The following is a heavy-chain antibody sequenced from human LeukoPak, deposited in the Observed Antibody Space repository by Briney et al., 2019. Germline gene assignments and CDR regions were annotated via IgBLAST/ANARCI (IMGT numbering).Heavy chain of an antibody. CDR1: GGIFSNHA. D-gene: IGHD3-9*01. J-gene: IGHJ5*02. Sequence: SVKVSCKASGGIFSNHAVTWVRQAPGQGLEWMGRIIPMIGTAKYAQKFQGRVTMTEDTSTDTAYMELSSLRSEDTAVYYCATAYYDILTEGFDPWGQGTLVTVSS. CDR2: IIPMIGTA. CDR3: ATAYYDILTEGFDP. V-gene: IGHV1-69*04.